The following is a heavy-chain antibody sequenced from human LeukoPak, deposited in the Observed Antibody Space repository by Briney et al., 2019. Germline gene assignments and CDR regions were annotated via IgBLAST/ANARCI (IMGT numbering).Heavy chain of an antibody. CDR3: ARYSGGWPYYFDY. CDR1: GGSISIYY. D-gene: IGHD6-19*01. Sequence: SETLSLTCTVSGGSISIYYWSWIRQPPGKGLEWIGYIANTGDTNNNPSLKSRVAISLDTSKNQLSLQLSPVTAADMAVYFCARYSGGWPYYFDYWGQGALVTVSS. V-gene: IGHV4-4*08. CDR2: IANTGDT. J-gene: IGHJ4*02.